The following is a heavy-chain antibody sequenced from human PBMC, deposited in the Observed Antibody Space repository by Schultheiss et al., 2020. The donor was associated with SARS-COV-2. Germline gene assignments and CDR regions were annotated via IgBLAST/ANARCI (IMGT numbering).Heavy chain of an antibody. V-gene: IGHV3-33*03. D-gene: IGHD3-3*01. Sequence: GGSLRLSCAASGFTFSSYSMNWVRQAPGKGLEWVAVIWYDGSNKYYADSVKGRFTISRDNAKNSLYLQMNSLRAEDTAVYYCATDYDFWSGYSIDYWGQGTLVTVSS. J-gene: IGHJ4*02. CDR2: IWYDGSNK. CDR3: ATDYDFWSGYSIDY. CDR1: GFTFSSYS.